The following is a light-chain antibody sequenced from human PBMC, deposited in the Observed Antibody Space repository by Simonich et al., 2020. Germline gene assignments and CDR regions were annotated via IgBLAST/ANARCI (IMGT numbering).Light chain of an antibody. CDR1: QSISSY. V-gene: IGKV1-39*01. CDR2: AAS. Sequence: DIVMTQSPSSLSASVGDRVTLTCRASQSISSYLNWYQQKPGKAPKLLIYAASSLQSGVPSRFSGSGSGTDFTLTISSLQPEDFATYYCQQSYSTPLTFGGGTKVEIK. J-gene: IGKJ4*01. CDR3: QQSYSTPLT.